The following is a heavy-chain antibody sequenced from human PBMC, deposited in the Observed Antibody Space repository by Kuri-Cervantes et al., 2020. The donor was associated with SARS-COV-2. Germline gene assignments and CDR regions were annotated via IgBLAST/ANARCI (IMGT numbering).Heavy chain of an antibody. CDR1: GFTFSSYG. Sequence: GESLKISCATSGFTFSSYGMHWVRQAPGKGLEWVAVIWYDGSNKYYADSVKGRFTISRDNSKNTLYLQMNSLRAEDTDVYYCARDRGGAAAGNRGYYYYYGMDVWGQGTTGTVSS. CDR3: ARDRGGAAAGNRGYYYYYGMDV. V-gene: IGHV3-33*01. CDR2: IWYDGSNK. D-gene: IGHD6-13*01. J-gene: IGHJ6*02.